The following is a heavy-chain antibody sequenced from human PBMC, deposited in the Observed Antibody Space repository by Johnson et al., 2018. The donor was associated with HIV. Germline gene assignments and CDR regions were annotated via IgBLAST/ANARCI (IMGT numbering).Heavy chain of an antibody. CDR1: GFTFSSYA. CDR3: ARDLGLLVQGAFDI. CDR2: ISYDGSNK. J-gene: IGHJ3*02. Sequence: QVQLVESGGGVVQPGRSLRLSCAASGFTFSSYAMHWVRQAPGKGLEWVAVISYDGSNKYYGDSVKGRFTISRDKSKNTLYLQMKSLRAEDTALYYCARDLGLLVQGAFDIWGQGTLVTVSS. V-gene: IGHV3-30-3*01. D-gene: IGHD1-1*01.